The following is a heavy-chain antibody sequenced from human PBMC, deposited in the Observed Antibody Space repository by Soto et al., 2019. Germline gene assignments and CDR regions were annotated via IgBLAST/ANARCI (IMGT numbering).Heavy chain of an antibody. Sequence: QVQLVESGGGVVQPGRSLRLSCAASGFTFSSYGMHWVRQAPCKGLEWVAVISYDGSNKYYAASVKGRFTISRDNSKNTLYLQMNSLRAEDTAVYYCAKGEDIVLVPAAPIDYWGQGTLVTVSS. D-gene: IGHD2-2*01. CDR3: AKGEDIVLVPAAPIDY. CDR1: GFTFSSYG. J-gene: IGHJ4*02. CDR2: ISYDGSNK. V-gene: IGHV3-30*18.